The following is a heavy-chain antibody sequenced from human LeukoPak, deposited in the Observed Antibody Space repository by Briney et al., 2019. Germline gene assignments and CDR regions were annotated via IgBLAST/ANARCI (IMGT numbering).Heavy chain of an antibody. CDR1: GYTFTIYG. V-gene: IGHV1-18*01. D-gene: IGHD6-19*01. Sequence: ASVTVSCKASGYTFTIYGISWVRQAPGQGLEWMGWISAYNGNTNYAQKLQGRVTMTTDTSTSTAYMELRSLRSDDTAVYYCARVTAVAGTDYFDYWGQGTLVTVSS. CDR3: ARVTAVAGTDYFDY. J-gene: IGHJ4*02. CDR2: ISAYNGNT.